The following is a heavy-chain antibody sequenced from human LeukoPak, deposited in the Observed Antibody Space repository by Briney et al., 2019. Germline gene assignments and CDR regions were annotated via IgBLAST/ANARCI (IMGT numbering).Heavy chain of an antibody. CDR3: ARLNRPYSNYEYYFDY. CDR1: GGPISSSPYY. CDR2: IYYSGNT. Sequence: SETLSLTCSVSGGPISSSPYYWGWIRQPPGKGLEWIGRIYYSGNTYYNPSLKRRVTISVDTSKNQFSLKLSSVTAADTAVYYCARLNRPYSNYEYYFDYWGQGTLVTVSS. D-gene: IGHD4-11*01. V-gene: IGHV4-39*01. J-gene: IGHJ4*02.